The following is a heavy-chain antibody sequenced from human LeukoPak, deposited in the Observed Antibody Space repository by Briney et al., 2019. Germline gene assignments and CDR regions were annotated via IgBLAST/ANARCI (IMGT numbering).Heavy chain of an antibody. J-gene: IGHJ4*02. V-gene: IGHV1-2*02. CDR3: ASGPRTNYGSLGDYYFDY. D-gene: IGHD3-10*01. CDR1: GYTFTGYY. Sequence: GASVKVSCKTSGYTFTGYYLHWVRQGPGQGLDWVGWINPNSGGTNYAQKFQGRVTMTRDTSISTAYMELSSLRSDDTAVFYCASGPRTNYGSLGDYYFDYWGQGTLVTVSS. CDR2: INPNSGGT.